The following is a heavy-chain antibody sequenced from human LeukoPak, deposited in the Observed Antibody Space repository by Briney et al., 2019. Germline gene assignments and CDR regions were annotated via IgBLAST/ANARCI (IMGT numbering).Heavy chain of an antibody. CDR2: INWGSNHI. D-gene: IGHD6-19*01. J-gene: IGHJ4*02. Sequence: GGSLRLSCAASGFTFSSYSMSWVRQAPGKGLEWVSSINWGSNHIYYADAVQGRFTISRDNAKNSLYLQMNSLRAEDTAIYYCARDNSGWSRDYWGQGTLVTVSS. CDR3: ARDNSGWSRDY. CDR1: GFTFSSYS. V-gene: IGHV3-21*06.